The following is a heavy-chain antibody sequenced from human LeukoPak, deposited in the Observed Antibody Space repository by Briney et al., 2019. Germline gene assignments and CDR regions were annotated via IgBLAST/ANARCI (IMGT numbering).Heavy chain of an antibody. CDR2: INWGSNHI. D-gene: IGHD6-19*01. J-gene: IGHJ4*02. Sequence: GGSLRLSCAASGFTFSSYSMSWVRQAPGKGLEWVSSINWGSNHIYYADAVQGRFTISRDNAKNSLYLQMNSLRAEDTAIYYCARDNSGWSRDYWGQGTLVTVSS. CDR3: ARDNSGWSRDY. CDR1: GFTFSSYS. V-gene: IGHV3-21*06.